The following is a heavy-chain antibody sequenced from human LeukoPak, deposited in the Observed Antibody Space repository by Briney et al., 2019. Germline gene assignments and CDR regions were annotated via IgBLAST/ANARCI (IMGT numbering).Heavy chain of an antibody. J-gene: IGHJ5*02. CDR1: GYTFTSYG. D-gene: IGHD5-18*01. Sequence: ASVKVSCKASGYTFTSYGISWVRPAPGQGLECMGWISAYNGNTNYAQKFQDRLTMTTDKSTSTAYMELRSLRSDDTAVYYCARDTAMAYYEESYFDPWGQGTLVTVSS. CDR2: ISAYNGNT. CDR3: ARDTAMAYYEESYFDP. V-gene: IGHV1-18*01.